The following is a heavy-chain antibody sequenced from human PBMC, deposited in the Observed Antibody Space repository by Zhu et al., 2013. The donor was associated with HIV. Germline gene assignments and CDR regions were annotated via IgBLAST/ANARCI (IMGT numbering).Heavy chain of an antibody. CDR3: ARDHTISYAYDV. V-gene: IGHV1-2*07. CDR2: INPRNGDT. J-gene: IGHJ3*01. Sequence: QVQLVQSGAELKKPGASVTVSCKASGHTFTDDYIHWVRQAPGQGLEWMGWINPRNGDTKYAPNFQGRLTLTRDTSISTIYMVLNSLTSEDTAVYYCARDHTISYAYDVWGQGTRVSVSS. CDR1: GHTFTDDY.